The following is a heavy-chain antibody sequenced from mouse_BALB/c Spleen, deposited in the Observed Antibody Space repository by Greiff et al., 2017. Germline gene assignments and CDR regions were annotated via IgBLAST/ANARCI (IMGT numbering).Heavy chain of an antibody. CDR1: GYTFTDYV. V-gene: IGHV1-77*01. J-gene: IGHJ1*01. CDR2: IYPGSGST. D-gene: IGHD1-1*01. CDR3: TREGFITTVERYFDV. Sequence: VQLQQSGPELVKPGASVKMSCKASGYTFTDYVISWVKQRTGQGLEWIGEIYPGSGSTYYNEKFKSKATLTVDKSSSTAYMQLSSLTSEDSAVYYCTREGFITTVERYFDVWGAGTTVTVS.